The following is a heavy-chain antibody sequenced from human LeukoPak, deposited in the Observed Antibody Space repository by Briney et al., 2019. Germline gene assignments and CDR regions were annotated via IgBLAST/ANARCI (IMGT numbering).Heavy chain of an antibody. Sequence: SETLSLTCTVSGGSISSYYWSWIRQPPGKGLEWIGYIYYSGSTNYNPSLKSRVTISVDTSKNQFSLKLSSVTAADTAVYYCARRNSGYLVPGAFDIWGQGTMVTVSS. D-gene: IGHD3-22*01. CDR2: IYYSGST. CDR1: GGSISSYY. V-gene: IGHV4-59*12. CDR3: ARRNSGYLVPGAFDI. J-gene: IGHJ3*02.